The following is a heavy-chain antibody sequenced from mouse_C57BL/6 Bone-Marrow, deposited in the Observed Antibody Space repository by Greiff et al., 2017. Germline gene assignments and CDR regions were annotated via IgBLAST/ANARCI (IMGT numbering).Heavy chain of an antibody. D-gene: IGHD1-1*01. J-gene: IGHJ2*01. Sequence: EVNLVESGGDLVKPGGSLKLSCAASGFTFSSYGMSWVRQTPDKRLEWVATISSGGSYTYYPDSVKGRFTISRDNAKNTLYLQMSSLKSEDTAMYYCARPYYYGLDYWGKGTTLTVSS. CDR1: GFTFSSYG. CDR2: ISSGGSYT. V-gene: IGHV5-6*01. CDR3: ARPYYYGLDY.